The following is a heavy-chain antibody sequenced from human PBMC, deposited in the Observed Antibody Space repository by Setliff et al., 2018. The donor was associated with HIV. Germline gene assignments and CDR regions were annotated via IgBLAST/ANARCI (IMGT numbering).Heavy chain of an antibody. J-gene: IGHJ3*02. V-gene: IGHV5-51*01. CDR2: IYPGDSDT. Sequence: PGESLKISCKGSGYSFTRYWIGWVRQMPGKGLEWMGIIYPGDSDTRYSPSFQGQVTISADKSISTAYLQWGSLKASDTAMNYCATSYCSSTTCRGNAFDIWGQGTMVT. CDR1: GYSFTRYW. CDR3: ATSYCSSTTCRGNAFDI. D-gene: IGHD2-2*01.